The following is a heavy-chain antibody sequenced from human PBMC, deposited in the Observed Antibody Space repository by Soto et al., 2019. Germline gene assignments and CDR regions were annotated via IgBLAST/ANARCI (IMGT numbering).Heavy chain of an antibody. D-gene: IGHD1-26*01. CDR2: ISGSGGST. Sequence: LSCAASGFTFSSYGMSWVRQAPGKGLEWVSSISGSGGSTYYGDSVKGRFTISRDNSKNTLYLRMNSLRAEDTAVYYWAKASAPGGTYFPLCLWGQGTLVT. J-gene: IGHJ4*02. CDR3: AKASAPGGTYFPLCL. CDR1: GFTFSSYG. V-gene: IGHV3-23*02.